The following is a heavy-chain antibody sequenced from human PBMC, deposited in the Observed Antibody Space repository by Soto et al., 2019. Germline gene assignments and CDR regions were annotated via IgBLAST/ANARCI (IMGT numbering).Heavy chain of an antibody. V-gene: IGHV1-24*01. J-gene: IGHJ4*02. D-gene: IGHD3-22*01. CDR2: FDPEDGET. Sequence: ASVKVSCKVSGYTLTELSRQWVRQAPGKGLEWMGGFDPEDGETIYAQKFQGRVTMTEDTSTDTAYMELSSLRSEDTAVYYCATGYYDSSGYYQAYFDYWGQGTLVTVSS. CDR1: GYTLTELS. CDR3: ATGYYDSSGYYQAYFDY.